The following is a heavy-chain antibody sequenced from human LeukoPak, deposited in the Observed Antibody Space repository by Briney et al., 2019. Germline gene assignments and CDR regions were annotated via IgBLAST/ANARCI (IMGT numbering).Heavy chain of an antibody. CDR2: IYHSGST. CDR3: ARVDLTYYYGSGSHYYMDV. Sequence: SETLSLTRTVSGYSISSGYYWGWIRQPPGKGLEWIGSIYHSGSTYYNPSLKSRVTISVDTSKNQFSLKLSSVTAADTAVYYCARVDLTYYYGSGSHYYMDVWGKGTTVTVSS. V-gene: IGHV4-38-2*02. J-gene: IGHJ6*03. CDR1: GYSISSGYY. D-gene: IGHD3-10*01.